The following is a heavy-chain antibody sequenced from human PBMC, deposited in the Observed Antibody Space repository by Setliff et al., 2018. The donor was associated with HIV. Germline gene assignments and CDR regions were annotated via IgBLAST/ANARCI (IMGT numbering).Heavy chain of an antibody. V-gene: IGHV3-23*01. Sequence: PGESLKISCAASGFTFSSYAMSWVRQAPGRGLEWVSIISGSGGSTYYADSVKGRFTISRDNSKNTLYLQMNSLGAEDTAVYYCAKQVPNLARPSYWYFDLWGRGTLVTVSS. D-gene: IGHD3-10*01. J-gene: IGHJ2*01. CDR2: ISGSGGST. CDR1: GFTFSSYA. CDR3: AKQVPNLARPSYWYFDL.